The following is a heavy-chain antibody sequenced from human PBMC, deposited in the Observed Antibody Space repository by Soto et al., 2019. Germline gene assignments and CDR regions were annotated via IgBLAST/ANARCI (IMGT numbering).Heavy chain of an antibody. Sequence: EAQLLESGGDWAQPGGSLRLSCAASGFTFSSHGMSWVRQAPGKGLEWIAGLSRGGGTTYYADSVKGRFTISRDNSKNTLDLIMNSLKVEDTALYYCAKDGQYRTDGFDVWGQGTMVTFSS. V-gene: IGHV3-23*01. D-gene: IGHD6-6*01. CDR1: GFTFSSHG. CDR3: AKDGQYRTDGFDV. J-gene: IGHJ3*01. CDR2: LSRGGGTT.